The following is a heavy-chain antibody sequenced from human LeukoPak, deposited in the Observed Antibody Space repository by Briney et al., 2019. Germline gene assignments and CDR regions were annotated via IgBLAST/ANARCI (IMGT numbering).Heavy chain of an antibody. CDR1: GYTFTGHY. CDR3: ARDDLVVVTAIGGD. Sequence: ASVKVSCKASGYTFTGHYIHWVRQAPGQGLEWMGWINPHSGGTNYAQKFQGRVTMTRDTSISAAYMELSSLRSDDTAVYYCARDDLVVVTAIGGDWGQGSLVTVSS. J-gene: IGHJ4*02. D-gene: IGHD2-21*02. V-gene: IGHV1-2*02. CDR2: INPHSGGT.